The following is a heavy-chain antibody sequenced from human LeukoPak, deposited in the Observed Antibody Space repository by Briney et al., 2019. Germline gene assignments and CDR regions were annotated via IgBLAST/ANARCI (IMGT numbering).Heavy chain of an antibody. J-gene: IGHJ4*02. D-gene: IGHD4-17*01. V-gene: IGHV4-34*01. CDR2: INHSGST. Sequence: SETLSLTCAVHGGSFSGYYWSWIRQPPGKGLEWIGEINHSGSTNYNPSLKSRVTISVDTSKNQFSLKLSSVTAADTAVYYCARIGYGDYSDYWGQGTLVTVSS. CDR3: ARIGYGDYSDY. CDR1: GGSFSGYY.